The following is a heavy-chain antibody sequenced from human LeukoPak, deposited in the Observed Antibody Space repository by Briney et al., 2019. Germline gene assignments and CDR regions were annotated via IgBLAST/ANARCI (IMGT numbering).Heavy chain of an antibody. J-gene: IGHJ4*02. V-gene: IGHV3-7*01. CDR1: GLTFSRYW. CDR2: IVEDGSEK. Sequence: PGGSLRLSCAASGLTFSRYWMSWVRQAPGKGLEWVANIVEDGSEKYYVDSVKGRFTISRDNAKNSLYLQMNSLRAEDTAVYYCARLRLITSGGGVAIGPFDHWGQGTLVTVSS. D-gene: IGHD3-16*01. CDR3: ARLRLITSGGGVAIGPFDH.